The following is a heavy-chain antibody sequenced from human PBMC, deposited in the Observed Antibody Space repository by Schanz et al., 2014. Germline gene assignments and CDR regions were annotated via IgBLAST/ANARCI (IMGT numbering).Heavy chain of an antibody. Sequence: EVQLEVSGGGLVQPGGSLRLSCEASGFNVGNNYMSWVRQPPGKGLECISIIYSRGGTFHADSVKGRFTISRDNSKNTLDLQMSSLRADDTAVYYCVKEGTVVSGSPRDYWGQGALVTVSS. J-gene: IGHJ4*02. D-gene: IGHD3-10*01. CDR1: GFNVGNNY. CDR3: VKEGTVVSGSPRDY. CDR2: IYSRGGT. V-gene: IGHV3-66*01.